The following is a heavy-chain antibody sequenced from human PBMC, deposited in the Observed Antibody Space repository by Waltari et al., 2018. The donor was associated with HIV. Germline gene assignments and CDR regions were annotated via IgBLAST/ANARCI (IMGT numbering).Heavy chain of an antibody. D-gene: IGHD2-2*01. Sequence: QVQLVQSGAAVKKYGASVRVTCTASGSTFTTHYIHWVRQATGKGLEWMGWINCDTGATQYAQRFQGRVTMTRDTSITSAYMELSRLKTDDTALYFCARRKSSSSRAFDSWGQGTLVTVSS. J-gene: IGHJ4*02. CDR2: INCDTGAT. V-gene: IGHV1-2*02. CDR3: ARRKSSSSRAFDS. CDR1: GSTFTTHY.